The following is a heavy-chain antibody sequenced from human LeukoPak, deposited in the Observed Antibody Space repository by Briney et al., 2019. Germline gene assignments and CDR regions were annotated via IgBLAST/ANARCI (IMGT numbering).Heavy chain of an antibody. D-gene: IGHD2-15*01. J-gene: IGHJ3*02. Sequence: GSLRLSCAASGFTFSSYAMHWVRQAPGKGLEWVAVISYDGSNKYYADSGKGRFTISRDNSKNTLYLQMNSLRAEDTAVYYCASLMLGYCSGGSCYSDAFDIWGQGTMVTVSS. V-gene: IGHV3-30*04. CDR1: GFTFSSYA. CDR2: ISYDGSNK. CDR3: ASLMLGYCSGGSCYSDAFDI.